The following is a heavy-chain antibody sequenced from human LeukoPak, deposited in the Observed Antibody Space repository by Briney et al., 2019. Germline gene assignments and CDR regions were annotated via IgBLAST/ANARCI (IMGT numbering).Heavy chain of an antibody. J-gene: IGHJ4*02. V-gene: IGHV3-23*01. CDR1: RFSFANYA. CDR2: VSGSGSTT. CDR3: ARETYYAFDY. D-gene: IGHD3-10*01. Sequence: GGSLRLSCAASRFSFANYAMTWVRQAPGKGLEWVAYVSGSGSTTYHTDSVKGRFTVSRDNSRNTLYLEMHSLRAEDTAVYYCARETYYAFDYWGQGTLVTVSS.